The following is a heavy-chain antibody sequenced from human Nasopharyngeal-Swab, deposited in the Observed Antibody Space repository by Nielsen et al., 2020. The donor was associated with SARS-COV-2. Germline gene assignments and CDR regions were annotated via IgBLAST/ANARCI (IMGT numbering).Heavy chain of an antibody. Sequence: SETLSLTCTVSGGSISSSSYYWGWIRQPPGKGLEGIGSFYYRGSTYYNPSLKSRVTISVDTSKNQFSLKLSSVTAAETAVYYCARHRGLRSYYYGMDVWGQGTTVTVSS. J-gene: IGHJ6*02. D-gene: IGHD3-10*01. CDR1: GGSISSSSYY. CDR3: ARHRGLRSYYYGMDV. V-gene: IGHV4-39*01. CDR2: FYYRGST.